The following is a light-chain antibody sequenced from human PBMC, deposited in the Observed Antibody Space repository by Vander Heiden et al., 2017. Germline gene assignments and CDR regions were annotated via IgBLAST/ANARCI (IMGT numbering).Light chain of an antibody. Sequence: DIVMTQSPDSLPLSLGERATINCKSSQSVLYSSNNKNYLAWYQQKPGQPPKLLIYWASTRESGVPDRFSGSGSGTDFTLTISGLQPEDVAVYYCQQYYTTPYTFGQGTKLEIK. V-gene: IGKV4-1*01. J-gene: IGKJ2*01. CDR1: QSVLYSSNNKNY. CDR2: WAS. CDR3: QQYYTTPYT.